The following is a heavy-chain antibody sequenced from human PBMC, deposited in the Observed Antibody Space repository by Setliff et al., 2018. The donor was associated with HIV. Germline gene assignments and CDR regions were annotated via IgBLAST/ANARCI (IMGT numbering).Heavy chain of an antibody. V-gene: IGHV4-39*01. D-gene: IGHD3-22*01. CDR1: GGSISSRSNY. Sequence: SETLSLTCTVSGGSISSRSNYWGWIRQPPGKGLEWIGTIYYTGTTYYNPSLQSRVTLSVDTSKNQFSLKLRSVTAADTAFYYCAKPYYDISGYYFYYCDYWGQGTLVTVSS. J-gene: IGHJ4*02. CDR2: IYYTGTT. CDR3: AKPYYDISGYYFYYCDY.